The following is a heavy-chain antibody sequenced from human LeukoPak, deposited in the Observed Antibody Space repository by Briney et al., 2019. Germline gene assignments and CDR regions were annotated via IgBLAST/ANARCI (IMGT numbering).Heavy chain of an antibody. V-gene: IGHV4-59*12. CDR3: ARGKYYYDWKKRKGDYYYYYMDV. Sequence: PSETLSLTCTVSGGSISSYYWNWIRQSPGKGLEWIGYIYYTGSTNYNPSLKSRVTISVDTSKNQFSLKLSSVTAADTAVYYCARGKYYYDWKKRKGDYYYYYMDVWGKGTTVTVSS. J-gene: IGHJ6*03. D-gene: IGHD3-22*01. CDR2: IYYTGST. CDR1: GGSISSYY.